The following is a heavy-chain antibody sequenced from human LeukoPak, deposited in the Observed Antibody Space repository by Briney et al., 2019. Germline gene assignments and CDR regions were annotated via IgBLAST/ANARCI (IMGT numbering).Heavy chain of an antibody. CDR1: GGSISSGGYY. J-gene: IGHJ3*02. D-gene: IGHD3-22*01. CDR3: ARGYYYDSSGTYAFDI. Sequence: PSETLSLTCTVSGGSISSGGYYWSWIRQHPGKGLEWIGYIYYSGSTYYNPSLKSRVTISVDTSKNQFSLKLSSVTAADTAVYYCARGYYYDSSGTYAFDIWGQGTMVTVSS. CDR2: IYYSGST. V-gene: IGHV4-31*03.